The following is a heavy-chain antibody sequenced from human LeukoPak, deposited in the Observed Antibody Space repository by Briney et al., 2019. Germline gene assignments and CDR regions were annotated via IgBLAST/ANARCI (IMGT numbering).Heavy chain of an antibody. CDR1: GGSFISYD. V-gene: IGHV4-59*01. CDR3: ARDSITIFGVDHYYYHGMDV. J-gene: IGHJ6*02. D-gene: IGHD3-3*01. CDR2: IFYSGST. Sequence: SETLSLTCTVSGGSFISYDWSWIRQPPGKGLEWIGHIFYSGSTDYNPSLKSRVTISVDTSKNQFSLKLTSVTAADTAVYYCARDSITIFGVDHYYYHGMDVWGQGTTVTVSS.